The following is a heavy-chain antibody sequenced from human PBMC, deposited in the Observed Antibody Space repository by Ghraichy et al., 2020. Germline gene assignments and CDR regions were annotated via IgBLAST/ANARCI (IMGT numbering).Heavy chain of an antibody. V-gene: IGHV1-46*01. CDR3: ATEGASNTQNFYGMDV. CDR2: INPSGGTT. Sequence: ASVKVSCKASGYIFTSYYMHWVRQAPGQGLEWMGIINPSGGTTSYAQKFQGRVTMTRDTSTSTVYMEVSSLRSEDTAVYYCATEGASNTQNFYGMDVWGQGTTVTVSS. D-gene: IGHD2-2*02. J-gene: IGHJ6*02. CDR1: GYIFTSYY.